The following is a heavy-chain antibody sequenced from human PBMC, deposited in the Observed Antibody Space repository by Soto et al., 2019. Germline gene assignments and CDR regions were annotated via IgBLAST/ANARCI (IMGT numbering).Heavy chain of an antibody. D-gene: IGHD2-15*01. CDR2: ISSTSIYI. J-gene: IGHJ4*02. Sequence: EVQLVESGGGLVKPGGSLRLSCAASGFTFSDYSMTWVRQAPGKGLEWVSSISSTSIYIFYADSVKGRFTISRDNAKNSLYLQMYSLRAEDTAVYYCARDANLVDSWGQGTLVIVSS. CDR1: GFTFSDYS. V-gene: IGHV3-21*01. CDR3: ARDANLVDS.